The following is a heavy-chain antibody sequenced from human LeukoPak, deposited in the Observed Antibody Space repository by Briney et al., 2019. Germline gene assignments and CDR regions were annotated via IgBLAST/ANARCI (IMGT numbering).Heavy chain of an antibody. J-gene: IGHJ6*03. CDR3: ARVGQWLVHGYYYYMDV. V-gene: IGHV1-2*02. CDR2: INPNSGGA. D-gene: IGHD6-19*01. CDR1: GYTFTGYY. Sequence: ASVKVSCKASGYTFTGYYMHWVRQAPGQGLEWMGWINPNSGGANYAQKLQGRVTMTTDTSTSTAYMELRSLRSDDTAVYYCARVGQWLVHGYYYYMDVWGKGTTVTVSS.